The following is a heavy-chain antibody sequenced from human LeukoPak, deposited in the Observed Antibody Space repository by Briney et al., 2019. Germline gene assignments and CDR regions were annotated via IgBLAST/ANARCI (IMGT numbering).Heavy chain of an antibody. Sequence: PGGSLRLSCAASGFTVSSNYMSWVRQAPGKGLEWVSVIYSGGGTYYADSVKGRFTISRDNSKNTLYLQMNSLRAEDTAVYYCAKAPLIVVVITTAGPYFDYWGQGTLVTVSS. CDR2: IYSGGGT. D-gene: IGHD3-22*01. V-gene: IGHV3-53*01. J-gene: IGHJ4*02. CDR1: GFTVSSNY. CDR3: AKAPLIVVVITTAGPYFDY.